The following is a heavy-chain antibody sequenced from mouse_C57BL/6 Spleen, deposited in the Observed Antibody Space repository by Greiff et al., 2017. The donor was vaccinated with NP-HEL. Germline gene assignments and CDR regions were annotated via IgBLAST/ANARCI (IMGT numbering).Heavy chain of an antibody. CDR3: ARQASFCGSSYEYFDV. Sequence: EVQRVEPGADLVKPGGSLKLSCAASGFTFSSYGMSWVRQTPDQSLEWVGTISSGGSYTYYPDSVKGRFTFSIDNAKITQYLQMSSLKSEDTAMYYCARQASFCGSSYEYFDVWGKGTTVTVSS. CDR1: GFTFSSYG. J-gene: IGHJ1*03. CDR2: ISSGGSYT. V-gene: IGHV5-6*01. D-gene: IGHD1-1*01.